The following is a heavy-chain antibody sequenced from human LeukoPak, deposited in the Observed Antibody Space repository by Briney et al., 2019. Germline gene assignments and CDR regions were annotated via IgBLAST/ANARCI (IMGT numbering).Heavy chain of an antibody. CDR2: ISYDGSNK. J-gene: IGHJ4*02. Sequence: GGSLRLSCAASGFTFSSHGMHWVRQAPGKGLEWVAVISYDGSNKYYADSVKGRFTISRDNSKTSLYLQMNSLRAEDTAVYYCARDLSGVTGYTYGRGIDYWGQGTLVTVSS. CDR3: ARDLSGVTGYTYGRGIDY. D-gene: IGHD5-18*01. CDR1: GFTFSSHG. V-gene: IGHV3-30*03.